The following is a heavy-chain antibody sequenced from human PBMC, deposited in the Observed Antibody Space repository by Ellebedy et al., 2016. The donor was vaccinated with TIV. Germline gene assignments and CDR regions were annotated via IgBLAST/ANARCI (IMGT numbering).Heavy chain of an antibody. CDR2: TYYRSKWNI. Sequence: LRLSCAISGDSVSINNVAWSWVRQSPSRGLEWLGRTYYRSKWNIDYAVSMKGRISFNPDTINNQVSLQLASVTPDDTGVYYCAREPMGDWRGMDVWGQGTTVTVSS. J-gene: IGHJ6*02. CDR1: GDSVSINNVA. CDR3: AREPMGDWRGMDV. D-gene: IGHD3-10*01. V-gene: IGHV6-1*01.